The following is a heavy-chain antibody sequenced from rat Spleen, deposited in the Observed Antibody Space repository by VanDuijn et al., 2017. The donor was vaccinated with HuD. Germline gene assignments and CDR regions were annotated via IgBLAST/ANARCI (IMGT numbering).Heavy chain of an antibody. V-gene: IGHV2-13*01. CDR2: IWGDGST. J-gene: IGHJ3*01. D-gene: IGHD1-12*02. CDR3: ARSEYYDGSYYPFTY. Sequence: QVQLKESGPGLVQPSQTLSLTCTVSGFSLISYAVNWVRQPPGKGLEWMGGIWGDGSTNYNSALKSRLSISRDTSKSQVFLKMNSLQTEDTAMYFCARSEYYDGSYYPFTYWGQGTLVTVSS. CDR1: GFSLISYA.